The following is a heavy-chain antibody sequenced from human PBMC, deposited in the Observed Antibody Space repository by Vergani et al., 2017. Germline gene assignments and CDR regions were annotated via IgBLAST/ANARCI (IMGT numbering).Heavy chain of an antibody. CDR2: IIPIFGTA. D-gene: IGHD2-2*01. J-gene: IGHJ6*02. CDR1: GGTFSSYA. V-gene: IGHV1-69*13. CDR3: ARDTRESTRYYYYGMDV. Sequence: QVQLVQSGAEVKKPGSSVKVSCKASGGTFSSYAISWVRQAPGQGLEWMGRIIPIFGTANYAQKFQGRVTITADEATSTAYMELSSLRSEDTAVYYCARDTRESTRYYYYGMDVWGQGTTVTVS.